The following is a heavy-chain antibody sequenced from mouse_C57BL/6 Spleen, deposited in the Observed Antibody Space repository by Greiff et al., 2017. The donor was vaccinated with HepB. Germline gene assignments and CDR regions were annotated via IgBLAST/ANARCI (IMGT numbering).Heavy chain of an antibody. Sequence: VQLQQPGAELVRPGSSVKLSCKASGYTFTSYWMHWVKQRPIQGLEWIGNIDPSDSETHYNQKFKDKATLTVDKSSSTAYMQLSSLTSEDSAVYYCATYGSRGTWFAYWGQGTLVTVSA. V-gene: IGHV1-52*01. J-gene: IGHJ3*01. CDR1: GYTFTSYW. CDR3: ATYGSRGTWFAY. D-gene: IGHD1-1*01. CDR2: IDPSDSET.